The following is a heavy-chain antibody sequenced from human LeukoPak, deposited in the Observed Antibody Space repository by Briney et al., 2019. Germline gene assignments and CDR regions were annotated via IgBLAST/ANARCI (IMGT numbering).Heavy chain of an antibody. CDR2: IIPIFGTA. V-gene: IGHV1-69*05. CDR1: GGTFSSYA. D-gene: IGHD3-10*01. J-gene: IGHJ4*02. Sequence: GSSVKVSCKASGGTFSSYAISWVRQAPGQGLEWMGGIIPIFGTANYAQKFQGRVTITTDESTSTAYMELRSLRSDDTAVYYCAREGAGGHFDYWGQGTLVTVSS. CDR3: AREGAGGHFDY.